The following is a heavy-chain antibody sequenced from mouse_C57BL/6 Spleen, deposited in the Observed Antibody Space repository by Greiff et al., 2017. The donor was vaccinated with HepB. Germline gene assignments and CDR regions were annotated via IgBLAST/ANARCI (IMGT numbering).Heavy chain of an antibody. CDR3: AKGAYDGYYDWYFDV. D-gene: IGHD2-3*01. Sequence: EVQLVESGGDLVKPGGSLKLSCAASGFTFSSYGMSWVRQTPDKRLEWVATISSGGSYTYYPDSVKGRFTISRDNAKNTLYLQMSSLKSEDTAMYYCAKGAYDGYYDWYFDVWGTGTPVTVSS. J-gene: IGHJ1*03. CDR1: GFTFSSYG. V-gene: IGHV5-6*01. CDR2: ISSGGSYT.